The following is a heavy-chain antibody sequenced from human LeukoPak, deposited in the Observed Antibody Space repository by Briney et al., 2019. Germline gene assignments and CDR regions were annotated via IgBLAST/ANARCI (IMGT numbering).Heavy chain of an antibody. D-gene: IGHD2-21*01. J-gene: IGHJ4*02. CDR3: AREGPGEIDY. CDR1: GGSISSYY. V-gene: IGHV4-59*01. Sequence: SETLSLTCTVSGGSISSYYWSWIRQPPGKGLEWIGYIYYSGSTNYNPSLKSRVTISVDTSKNQFSLNLSSVAAADTAVYYCAREGPGEIDYWGQGTLVTVSS. CDR2: IYYSGST.